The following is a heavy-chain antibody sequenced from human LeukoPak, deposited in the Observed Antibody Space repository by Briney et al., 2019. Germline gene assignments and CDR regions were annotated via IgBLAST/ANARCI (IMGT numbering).Heavy chain of an antibody. Sequence: SETLSLTCTVSGGSISSSSYYWGWIRQPPGKGLEWIGSIYYSGSTYCNPSLKSRVTISVDTSKNQFSLKLSSVTAADTAVYYCVRLIYYGSGNLDYWGQGTLVTVSS. CDR3: VRLIYYGSGNLDY. V-gene: IGHV4-39*01. CDR2: IYYSGST. D-gene: IGHD3-10*01. J-gene: IGHJ4*02. CDR1: GGSISSSSYY.